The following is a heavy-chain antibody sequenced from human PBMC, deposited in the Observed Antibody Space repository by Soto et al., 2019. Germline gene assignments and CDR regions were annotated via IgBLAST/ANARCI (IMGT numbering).Heavy chain of an antibody. V-gene: IGHV3-23*01. J-gene: IGHJ4*02. CDR3: AKALGEYLYFFDH. CDR1: GFTLSRYA. CDR2: RGTSAHNT. Sequence: EVQLLESGGGLVQPGGSLRLSCAASGFTLSRYAMSWVRQAPGKGLEWVSGRGTSAHNTFYADSVKGRFTISRDNSKNTLDLQMNSLRAEDTAVYYCAKALGEYLYFFDHWGQGILVTVSS. D-gene: IGHD3-10*01.